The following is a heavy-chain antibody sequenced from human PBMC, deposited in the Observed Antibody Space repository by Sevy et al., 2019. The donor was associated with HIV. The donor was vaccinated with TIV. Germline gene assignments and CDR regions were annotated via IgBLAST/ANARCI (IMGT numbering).Heavy chain of an antibody. CDR3: ARQLHYYYGMDV. J-gene: IGHJ6*02. CDR2: INSDGSRT. D-gene: IGHD2-2*01. Sequence: GGSLRLSCAASGFTFSSYWMHWVRQAPGKGLVWVSRINSDGSRTSYADSVKGRFTNSGDNAKNTLYLQMNSLRAEDTAVYYCARQLHYYYGMDVWGQGTTVTVSS. V-gene: IGHV3-74*01. CDR1: GFTFSSYW.